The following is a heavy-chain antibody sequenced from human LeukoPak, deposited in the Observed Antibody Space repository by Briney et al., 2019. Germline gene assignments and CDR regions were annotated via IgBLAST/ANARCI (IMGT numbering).Heavy chain of an antibody. CDR1: GFSFSGSW. V-gene: IGHV3-7*01. Sequence: GGSLRLSCTASGFSFSGSWMSWVRQLPGKGLEWLADMNPDGSTIVYVDSVKGRFTISRNNAKNSVYLQMNGLRAEDTAVYYCARDPLNGALDIWGQGTLVTVSS. J-gene: IGHJ3*02. CDR2: MNPDGSTI. CDR3: ARDPLNGALDI.